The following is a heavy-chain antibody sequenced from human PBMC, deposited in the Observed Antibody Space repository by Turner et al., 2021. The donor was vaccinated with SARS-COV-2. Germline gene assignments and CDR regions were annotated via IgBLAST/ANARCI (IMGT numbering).Heavy chain of an antibody. CDR1: GFTFSSYG. CDR2: IWYAGSYK. D-gene: IGHD1-7*01. Sequence: QVQLVESGGGVVQPGRSLRLSCAASGFTFSSYGLHWVRQDPGKGLEWVAVIWYAGSYKYYADSVKGRFTISRDNSKNTLYLQMNSLRAEDTALYYCARDGGTGTTFPFFDYWGQGTLVTVSS. V-gene: IGHV3-33*01. J-gene: IGHJ4*02. CDR3: ARDGGTGTTFPFFDY.